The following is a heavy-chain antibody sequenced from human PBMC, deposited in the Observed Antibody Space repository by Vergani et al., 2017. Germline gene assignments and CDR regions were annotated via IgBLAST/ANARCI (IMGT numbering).Heavy chain of an antibody. J-gene: IGHJ4*02. CDR3: ATLLTGGIDY. D-gene: IGHD3-16*01. V-gene: IGHV4-39*01. CDR2: IYYSGST. Sequence: QVQLQESGPGLVKPSETLSLTCTVSNDSVSNTFYYWGWIRQTPGKGLEWIGSIYYSGSTYYNPSLESRVTMSVDTSKNQFSLQLRSVTAADTAVYYCATLLTGGIDYWGQGTLVTVSS. CDR1: NDSVSNTFYY.